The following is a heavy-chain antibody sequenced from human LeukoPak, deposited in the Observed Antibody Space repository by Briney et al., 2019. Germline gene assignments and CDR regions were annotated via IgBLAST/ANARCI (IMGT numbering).Heavy chain of an antibody. D-gene: IGHD2-15*01. CDR2: INPNSGDT. Sequence: ASVKVSCKASGYTFTDYYIHWVRQAPGQGLEWMGWINPNSGDTNYAQKFQGRVTMTRDTSISTAYMELSSLRSDDTAVYYCARGGCSGGSCYSSWFDPWGQGTLVTVSS. CDR3: ARGGCSGGSCYSSWFDP. CDR1: GYTFTDYY. J-gene: IGHJ5*02. V-gene: IGHV1-2*02.